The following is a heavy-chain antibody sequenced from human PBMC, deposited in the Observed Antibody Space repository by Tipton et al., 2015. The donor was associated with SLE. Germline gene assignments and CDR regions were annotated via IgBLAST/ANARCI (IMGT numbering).Heavy chain of an antibody. CDR3: ARDLGYYDNSGLAY. Sequence: TLSLTCVVSGYSISSGHYWSWIRQSPGKGLEWIGYVYTSGSTNYNPSFKTRVTISVDTSKNHFSLRLTSVTAADTAVYYCARDLGYYDNSGLAYWGQGTLVTVSS. CDR1: GYSISSGHY. J-gene: IGHJ4*02. V-gene: IGHV4-4*08. CDR2: VYTSGST. D-gene: IGHD3-22*01.